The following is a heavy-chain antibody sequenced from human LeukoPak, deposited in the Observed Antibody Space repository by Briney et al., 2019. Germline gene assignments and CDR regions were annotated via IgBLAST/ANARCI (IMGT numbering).Heavy chain of an antibody. D-gene: IGHD2-21*01. J-gene: IGHJ5*02. CDR1: GGSIRSYY. CDR3: ARDRDYVGGFDP. CDR2: ISYSGST. Sequence: MSSETLSLTCTVSGGSIRSYYWSWIRQPPGKGLEWIGYISYSGSTNYNPSLRSRVTISVDTSENHFSLKVTSVTAADTAVYYCARDRDYVGGFDPWGQGTLVTVSS. V-gene: IGHV4-59*01.